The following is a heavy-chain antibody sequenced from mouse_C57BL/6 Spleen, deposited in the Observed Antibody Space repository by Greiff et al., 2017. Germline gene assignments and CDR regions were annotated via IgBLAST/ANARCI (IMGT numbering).Heavy chain of an antibody. V-gene: IGHV1-69*01. CDR2: IDPSDSYT. Sequence: VQLQQPGAELVMPGASVKLSCKASGYTFTSYWMHWVKQRPGQGLEWIGEIDPSDSYTNYNQKFKGKSTLTVDKSSSTAYMQLSSLTSEDSAVYYCARFSYGNYFDDWGQGTTLTVSS. J-gene: IGHJ2*01. CDR3: ARFSYGNYFDD. CDR1: GYTFTSYW. D-gene: IGHD2-1*01.